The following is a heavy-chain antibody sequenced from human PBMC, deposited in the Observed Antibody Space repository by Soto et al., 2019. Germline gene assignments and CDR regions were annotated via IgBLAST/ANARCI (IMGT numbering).Heavy chain of an antibody. J-gene: IGHJ6*04. D-gene: IGHD3-10*01. Sequence: GASVKVSCKASGYTFTGYYMHWVRQAPGQGLEWMGWINPNSGGTNYAQKFQGWVTMTRDTSISTAYMELSRLRSDDTAVYYCARNVIIVKVEADYYYGMDVWGKGTTVTVSS. V-gene: IGHV1-2*04. CDR1: GYTFTGYY. CDR2: INPNSGGT. CDR3: ARNVIIVKVEADYYYGMDV.